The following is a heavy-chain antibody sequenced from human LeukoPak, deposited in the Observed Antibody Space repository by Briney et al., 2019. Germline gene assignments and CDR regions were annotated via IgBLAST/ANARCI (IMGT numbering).Heavy chain of an antibody. D-gene: IGHD4-17*01. CDR2: IVWDGTRT. V-gene: IGHV3-43*01. Sequence: GGSLRLSCVASGFTFGDYTMHWVRQTPAKGLEWVSLIVWDGTRTEYAKSMKGRFAISRDNSKNSLFLQMSSLRIEDTALYYCAKGDDYGDAFGIWGQGTMVTVSS. CDR1: GFTFGDYT. CDR3: AKGDDYGDAFGI. J-gene: IGHJ3*02.